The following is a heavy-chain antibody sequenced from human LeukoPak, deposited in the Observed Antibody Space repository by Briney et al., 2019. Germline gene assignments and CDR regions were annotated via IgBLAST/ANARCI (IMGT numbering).Heavy chain of an antibody. J-gene: IGHJ4*02. V-gene: IGHV4-59*01. CDR2: IYYSGST. CDR1: GGSISSYY. CDR3: ARVPLPCGGDCLFAYYFDY. Sequence: PSETLSLTCTVSGGSISSYYWSWIRQPPGKGLEWIGYIYYSGSTNYNPSLKSRVTISVDTSKNQFSLKVSSVTAADTAVYYCARVPLPCGGDCLFAYYFDYWGQGTLVTVSS. D-gene: IGHD2-21*02.